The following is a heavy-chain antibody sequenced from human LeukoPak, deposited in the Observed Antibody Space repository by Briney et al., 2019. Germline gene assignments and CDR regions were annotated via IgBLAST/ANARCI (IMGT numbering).Heavy chain of an antibody. J-gene: IGHJ4*02. CDR1: GGSISSSNW. Sequence: SETLSLTCAVSGGSISSSNWWSWVRQPPGKGLEWIGEIYHSGSTNYNPSLKSRVTISVDRSKNQFSLKLSSVTAADTAVYYCAHRDGDYATFDYWGQGTLVTVSS. V-gene: IGHV4-4*02. D-gene: IGHD4-17*01. CDR3: AHRDGDYATFDY. CDR2: IYHSGST.